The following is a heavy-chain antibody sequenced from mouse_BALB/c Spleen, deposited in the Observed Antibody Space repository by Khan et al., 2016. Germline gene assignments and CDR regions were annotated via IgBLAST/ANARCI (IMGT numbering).Heavy chain of an antibody. CDR3: ATGGNSCFAY. CDR1: GYTFTRYW. CDR2: INPNSDYT. V-gene: IGHV1-7*01. J-gene: IGHJ3*01. Sequence: QVQLKQSGAELAKPGASVKMTCKASGYTFTRYWMNWVKQRPGQGLEWIGYINPNSDYTENNQKFKDKATLTADKSSSTAYMQLIRLTSEDSAVYYCATGGNSCFAYWCQGTLVTVSA. D-gene: IGHD2-1*01.